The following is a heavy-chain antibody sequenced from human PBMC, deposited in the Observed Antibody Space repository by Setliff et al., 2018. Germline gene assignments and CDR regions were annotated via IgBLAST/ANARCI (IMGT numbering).Heavy chain of an antibody. CDR1: GYSFTSND. CDR3: ARGPGCTSTSCPYYFDY. J-gene: IGHJ4*02. Sequence: ASVKVSCKASGYSFTSNDINWVRQATGQGPEWMGWLNPSSGNTGYAPKFQGRVTITRSTSISTAYMELSSLRSEDTAVYYCARGPGCTSTSCPYYFDYWGQGTLVTVSS. CDR2: LNPSSGNT. V-gene: IGHV1-8*03. D-gene: IGHD2-2*01.